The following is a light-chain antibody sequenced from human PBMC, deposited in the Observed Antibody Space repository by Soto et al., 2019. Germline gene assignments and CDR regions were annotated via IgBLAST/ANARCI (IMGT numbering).Light chain of an antibody. J-gene: IGLJ1*01. CDR2: DVS. CDR3: SSYTSSSTLYV. CDR1: SSDVGGYNY. Sequence: ALTQPASVSGSPGQSITISCTGTSSDVGGYNYVSWYQQHPGKAPKLMIYDVSNRPSGVSDRFSGSKSGNTASLTISGLQAEDEADYYCSSYTSSSTLYVFGTGTKLTVL. V-gene: IGLV2-14*01.